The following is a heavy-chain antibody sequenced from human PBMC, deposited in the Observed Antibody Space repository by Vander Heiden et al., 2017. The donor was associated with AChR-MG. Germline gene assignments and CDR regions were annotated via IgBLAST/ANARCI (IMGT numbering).Heavy chain of an antibody. J-gene: IGHJ5*02. CDR2: INHSGST. CDR1: GASFRGYY. Sequence: QVQLQQWGAGLLKPPETLALTCAVDGASFRGYYWSWIRQPPGKGLEWIGEINHSGSTNYNPSLKSRVTISVDTSKNQFSLKLSSVTAADTAVYYCARGHYDFWSGYLNWFDPWGQGTLVTVSS. V-gene: IGHV4-34*01. D-gene: IGHD3-3*01. CDR3: ARGHYDFWSGYLNWFDP.